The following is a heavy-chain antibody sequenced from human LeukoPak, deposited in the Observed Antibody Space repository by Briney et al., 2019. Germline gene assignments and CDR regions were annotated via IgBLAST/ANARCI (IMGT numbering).Heavy chain of an antibody. D-gene: IGHD3-22*01. CDR1: GFTFSSYA. CDR2: ISGSGGST. Sequence: PGGSLRLSCAASGFTFSSYAMSWVRQAPGKGLEWVSAISGSGGSTYYADSVKGRFTISRDNYKNTLYLQMNSLRAEDTAVYYCAKLRYYYDSSGYSDYWGQGTLVTVSS. CDR3: AKLRYYYDSSGYSDY. J-gene: IGHJ4*02. V-gene: IGHV3-23*01.